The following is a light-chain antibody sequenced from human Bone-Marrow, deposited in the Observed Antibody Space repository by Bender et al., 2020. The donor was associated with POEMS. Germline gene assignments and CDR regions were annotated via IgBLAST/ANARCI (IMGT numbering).Light chain of an antibody. CDR2: KNN. CDR3: ATWDGKLSGPYVV. V-gene: IGLV1-47*01. CDR1: GSNIGGYP. Sequence: QSVLTQPPSVSGTPGQRVTISCSGSGSNIGGYPVNWYQQLPGTAPRLLIYKNNERPSGVPDRFSGSKSGTSASLAISGLRSEDEADYYCATWDGKLSGPYVVFGGGTKLTVV. J-gene: IGLJ2*01.